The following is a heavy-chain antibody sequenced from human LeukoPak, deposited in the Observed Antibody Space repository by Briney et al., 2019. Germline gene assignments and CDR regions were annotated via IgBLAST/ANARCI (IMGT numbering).Heavy chain of an antibody. CDR2: INTNTGNP. D-gene: IGHD6-13*01. Sequence: ASVKVSCKASGYTFTSYAMNWVRPAPGQGLEWMGWINTNTGNPTYAQGFAGRFVFSLDTSVSTAYLQISSLRAEDTAVYYCVRGQFSPAAADAFDIWGQGTMVTVSS. J-gene: IGHJ3*02. CDR3: VRGQFSPAAADAFDI. CDR1: GYTFTSYA. V-gene: IGHV7-4-1*02.